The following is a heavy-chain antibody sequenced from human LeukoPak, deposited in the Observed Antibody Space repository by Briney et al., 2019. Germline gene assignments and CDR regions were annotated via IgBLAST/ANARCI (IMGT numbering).Heavy chain of an antibody. CDR1: GFTFSSYW. J-gene: IGHJ4*02. Sequence: GGSLRLSCAASGFTFSSYWMSWVRQAPGKGLEWVANIKQDGSEKYYVDSVKGRFTISRDNAKNSLYLQMNSLRAEDTAVYYCASSGANWSYVGVSVYWGQGTLVTVSS. CDR2: IKQDGSEK. CDR3: ASSGANWSYVGVSVY. V-gene: IGHV3-7*01. D-gene: IGHD1-7*01.